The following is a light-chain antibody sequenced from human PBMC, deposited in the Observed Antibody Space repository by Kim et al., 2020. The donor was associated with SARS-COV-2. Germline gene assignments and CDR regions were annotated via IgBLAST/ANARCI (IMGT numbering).Light chain of an antibody. CDR1: QDIRGS. CDR3: LQHNTYPQT. CDR2: AAS. V-gene: IGKV1-17*03. J-gene: IGKJ2*01. Sequence: SVSVGARVTSSCRSSQDIRGSLAWFQQKPGKVPKCLIYAASSLRDGVPSRFSGSGFRTDFTLTISSLHPDDFATYYCLQHNTYPQTFGQGTKLEI.